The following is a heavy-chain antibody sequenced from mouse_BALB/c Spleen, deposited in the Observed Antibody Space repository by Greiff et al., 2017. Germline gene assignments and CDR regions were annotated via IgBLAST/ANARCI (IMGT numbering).Heavy chain of an antibody. D-gene: IGHD2-1*01. CDR3: ARGGVYGNQYYFDY. J-gene: IGHJ2*01. Sequence: VQRVESGAELVRPGSSVKISCKASGYAFSSYWMNWVKQRPGQGLEWIGQIYPGDGDTNYNGKFKGKATLTADKSSSTAYMQLSSLTSEDSAVYFCARGGVYGNQYYFDYWGQGTTLTVSS. CDR2: IYPGDGDT. CDR1: GYAFSSYW. V-gene: IGHV1-80*01.